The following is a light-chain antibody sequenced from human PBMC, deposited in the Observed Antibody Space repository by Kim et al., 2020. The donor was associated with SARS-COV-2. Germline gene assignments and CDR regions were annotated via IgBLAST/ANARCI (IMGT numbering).Light chain of an antibody. J-gene: IGKJ2*01. V-gene: IGKV1-33*01. Sequence: ASLGDRFTSTGQASQYTSHYVNWYQPKPGKAPKLLIYDASNLETGVPSRFSGSGSGTDFTFTISSLQPEDIATYYCQQYDNLPYTFGQGTKLEI. CDR2: DAS. CDR1: QYTSHY. CDR3: QQYDNLPYT.